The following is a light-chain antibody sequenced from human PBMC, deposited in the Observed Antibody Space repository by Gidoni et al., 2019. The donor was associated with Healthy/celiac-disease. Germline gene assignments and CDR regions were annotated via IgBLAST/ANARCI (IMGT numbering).Light chain of an antibody. J-gene: IGKJ2*01. V-gene: IGKV3-15*01. Sequence: EIVMTQSPATLSVSPGERATLSCRASQRVSSNLAWYQQKPGQAPRLRIYGASTRATGIPARCSGSGSGTEFTLTISSLQSEDFAVYYCQQYNNWPYTFGQGTKLEIK. CDR3: QQYNNWPYT. CDR2: GAS. CDR1: QRVSSN.